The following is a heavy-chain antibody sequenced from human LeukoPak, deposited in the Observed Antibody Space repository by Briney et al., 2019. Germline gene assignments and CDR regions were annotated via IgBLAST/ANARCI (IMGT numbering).Heavy chain of an antibody. J-gene: IGHJ4*02. Sequence: PGGSLRLSCAASGITFSSSAMHWVRQGPGKGLEWVAYIAHHGSDKYYADSVKGRFTISRDNSKRTLYLQVNSLRADDTAVYYCAKDGSWSCTDWGQGTLVTVSS. D-gene: IGHD2-8*02. CDR3: AKDGSWSCTD. V-gene: IGHV3-30*02. CDR2: IAHHGSDK. CDR1: GITFSSSA.